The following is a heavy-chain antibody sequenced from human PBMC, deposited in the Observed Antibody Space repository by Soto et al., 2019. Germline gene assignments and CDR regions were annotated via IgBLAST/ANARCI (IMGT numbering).Heavy chain of an antibody. V-gene: IGHV4-34*01. CDR2: INHSGST. CDR3: ARNRAFDI. Sequence: QVQLQQWGAGLLKPSETLSLTCAVYGGSFSGYSWSWIRQPPGKGLEWIGEINHSGSTTYNPSLKGRVTISGDTSKNQVSLNLSSVTAADTAVYYCARNRAFDIWGQGTTVTVSS. CDR1: GGSFSGYS. J-gene: IGHJ3*02.